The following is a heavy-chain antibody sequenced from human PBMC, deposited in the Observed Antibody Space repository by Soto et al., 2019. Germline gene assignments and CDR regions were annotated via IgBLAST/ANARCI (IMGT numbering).Heavy chain of an antibody. D-gene: IGHD2-8*01. J-gene: IGHJ4*02. CDR1: GFTFSSYG. CDR3: ARVTPSCTNGVCWGYFDY. CDR2: IWYDGSNK. V-gene: IGHV3-33*01. Sequence: QVQLVESGGGVVQPGRSLRLSCAASGFTFSSYGMHWVRQAPGKWLEWVAVIWYDGSNKYYADSVKGRFTISRDNSKNTLYLQMNSLRAEDTAVYYCARVTPSCTNGVCWGYFDYWGQGTLVTVSS.